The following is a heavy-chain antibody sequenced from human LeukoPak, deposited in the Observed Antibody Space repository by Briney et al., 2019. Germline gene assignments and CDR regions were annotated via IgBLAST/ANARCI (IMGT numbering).Heavy chain of an antibody. Sequence: EWIRYIYPSGSTNYNPSLKSRVTISVDTSKNQFSLKLSSVTAADTAVYYCARQRGTEFDPWGQGTLVTVSS. V-gene: IGHV4-4*09. D-gene: IGHD1-26*01. CDR2: IYPSGST. J-gene: IGHJ5*02. CDR3: ARQRGTEFDP.